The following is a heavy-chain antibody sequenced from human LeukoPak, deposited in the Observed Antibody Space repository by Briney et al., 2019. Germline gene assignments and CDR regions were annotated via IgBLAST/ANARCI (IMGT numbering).Heavy chain of an antibody. CDR3: VRDLGGRSGH. D-gene: IGHD1-26*01. CDR2: INEDGSTT. V-gene: IGHV3-74*01. J-gene: IGHJ4*02. CDR1: GFTFSSNW. Sequence: GGSLRLSCAASGFTFSSNWMHWVRQAPGKGLVWVSRINEDGSTTNYADSVEGRSTIFRDNAKNTLYLQMNSLRAEDTAVYYCVRDLGGRSGHWGQGTLVTVSS.